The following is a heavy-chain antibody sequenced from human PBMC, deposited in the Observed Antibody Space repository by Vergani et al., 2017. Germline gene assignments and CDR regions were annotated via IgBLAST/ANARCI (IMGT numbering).Heavy chain of an antibody. CDR1: GFPFNHYA. CDR3: AKANPRKSGYDYLYYDHAMDV. V-gene: IGHV3-23*01. J-gene: IGHJ6*02. CDR2: ISCSGGST. D-gene: IGHD5-12*01. Sequence: EVQLLESGGDLVQPGGSLRLSCAASGFPFNHYAMHWVRQAPGKGLEWVSGISCSGGSTFYAGSVKGRFTISRDSSKNTLYLQMNSLSAGDTAVYYCAKANPRKSGYDYLYYDHAMDVWGQGTTVTVSS.